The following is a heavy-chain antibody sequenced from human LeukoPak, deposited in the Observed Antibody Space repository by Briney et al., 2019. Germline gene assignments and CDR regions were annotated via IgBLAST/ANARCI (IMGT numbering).Heavy chain of an antibody. CDR3: ARDLITIVRGGGY. CDR2: IYYSGST. J-gene: IGHJ4*02. D-gene: IGHD3-10*01. CDR1: GRSISNAGYD. Sequence: PSQCLSLACSISGRSISNAGYDWSWIRQHPGNGLDSIVYIYYSGSTYYYPSLNRPVTISVDTSKNQLSLKLSSVTAADTAGYYCARDLITIVRGGGYWGRGTMVSVSS. V-gene: IGHV4-31*01.